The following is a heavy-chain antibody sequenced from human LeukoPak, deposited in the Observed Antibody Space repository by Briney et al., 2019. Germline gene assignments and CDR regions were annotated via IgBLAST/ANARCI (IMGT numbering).Heavy chain of an antibody. V-gene: IGHV3-23*01. CDR3: AKGTGINHYHWIDP. Sequence: GGSLRLSCAASKVTFSDYAMNWVRQAAGKGLEWVSGISGSGGNTYYADSVKGRSTISRDNSKNTLYPQMNSLRAEDTALYCAKGTGINHYHWIDPWGQGTQVTVSS. D-gene: IGHD3/OR15-3a*01. CDR2: ISGSGGNT. J-gene: IGHJ5*02. CDR1: KVTFSDYA.